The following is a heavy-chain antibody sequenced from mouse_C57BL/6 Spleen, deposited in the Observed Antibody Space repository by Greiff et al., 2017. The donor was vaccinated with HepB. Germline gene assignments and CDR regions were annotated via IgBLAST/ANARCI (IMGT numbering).Heavy chain of an antibody. Sequence: VKLMESGAELVKPGASVKISCKASGYAFSSYWMNWVKQRPGKGLEWIGQIYPGDGDTNYNGKFKGKATLTADKSSSTAYMQLSSLTSEDAAVYFCARSTYSNYDAMDYWGQGTSVTVSS. CDR2: IYPGDGDT. CDR3: ARSTYSNYDAMDY. J-gene: IGHJ4*01. D-gene: IGHD2-5*01. CDR1: GYAFSSYW. V-gene: IGHV1-80*01.